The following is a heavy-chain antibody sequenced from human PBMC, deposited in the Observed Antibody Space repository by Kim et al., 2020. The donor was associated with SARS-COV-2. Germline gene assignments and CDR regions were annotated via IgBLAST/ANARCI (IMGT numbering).Heavy chain of an antibody. CDR3: AKGGFDM. V-gene: IGHV3-74*01. CDR1: GFTFSSYW. J-gene: IGHJ3*02. Sequence: GGSLRLSCAASGFTFSSYWMHWGRQVPGKGLVWVSHIFPDGRTTYYADSVKGRFTISRDNAKNTLYLQMNSLRADDTAVYYCAKGGFDMWGQGTMVTVSS. CDR2: IFPDGRTT.